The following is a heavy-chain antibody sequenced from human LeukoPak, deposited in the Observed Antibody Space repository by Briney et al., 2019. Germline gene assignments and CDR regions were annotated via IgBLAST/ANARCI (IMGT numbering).Heavy chain of an antibody. CDR1: GFTFSGYG. D-gene: IGHD4-17*01. V-gene: IGHV3-33*01. CDR2: IWYDGSKK. CDR3: ARRDGDNDRGFDY. J-gene: IGHJ4*02. Sequence: GGSLRLSCAASGFTFSGYGMHWVRQAPGKGLELVAVIWYDGSKKYYADSVKGRFTISRDNSKNTLYLQMNSLRAEDTAVYYCARRDGDNDRGFDYWGQGTLVTVSS.